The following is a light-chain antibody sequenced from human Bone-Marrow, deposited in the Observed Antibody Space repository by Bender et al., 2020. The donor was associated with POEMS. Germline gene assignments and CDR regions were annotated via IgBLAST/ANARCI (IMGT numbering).Light chain of an antibody. CDR3: SSYAGSNSMV. CDR1: SSDIAAYNF. V-gene: IGLV2-8*01. J-gene: IGLJ2*01. CDR2: EVS. Sequence: QSALTQPRSVSGSPGQSVTISCTGSSSDIAAYNFVSWYQQHPGKAPKLMIFEVSKRPSGVPDRFSGSKSGNTASLTVSGLQAGDEADYYCSSYAGSNSMVFGGGTKLTVL.